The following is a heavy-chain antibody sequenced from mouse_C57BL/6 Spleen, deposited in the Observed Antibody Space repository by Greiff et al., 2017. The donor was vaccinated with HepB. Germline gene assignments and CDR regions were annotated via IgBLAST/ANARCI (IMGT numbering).Heavy chain of an antibody. CDR1: GYSITSGYY. D-gene: IGHD2-2*01. CDR2: ISYDGSN. J-gene: IGHJ1*03. CDR3: AAEGYDWYFDV. Sequence: DVQLQESGPGLVKPSQSLSLTCSVTGYSITSGYYWNWIRQFPGNKLEWMGYISYDGSNNYNPSLKNRISITRDTSKNQFFLKLHSVTTEDTATYYCAAEGYDWYFDVCGTGTTVTVSS. V-gene: IGHV3-6*01.